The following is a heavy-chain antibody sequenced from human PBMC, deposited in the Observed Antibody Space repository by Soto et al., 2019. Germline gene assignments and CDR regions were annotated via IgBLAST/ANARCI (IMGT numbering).Heavy chain of an antibody. CDR2: IWYDGSNK. J-gene: IGHJ4*02. D-gene: IGHD6-13*01. CDR1: GFTFSSYG. V-gene: IGHV3-33*01. Sequence: GGSLRLSCAASGFTFSSYGMHWVRQAPGKGLEWVAVIWYDGSNKYYADSVKGRFTISRDNSKNTLYLQMNSLRAEDTAVYYCARAPRGSWHVDYRGQGTLVTVSS. CDR3: ARAPRGSWHVDY.